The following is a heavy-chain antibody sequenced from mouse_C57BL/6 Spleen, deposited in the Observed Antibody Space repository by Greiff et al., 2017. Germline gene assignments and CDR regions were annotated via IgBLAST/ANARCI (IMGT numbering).Heavy chain of an antibody. V-gene: IGHV10-1*01. CDR3: VRHGTTPFAY. Sequence: EVKLVESGGGLVQPKGSLKLSCAASGFSFNTYAMNWVRQAPGKGLEWVARIRSKSNNYATYYADSVKDRFTISRDDSESMLYLQMNNLKTEDTAMYYCVRHGTTPFAYWGQGTLVTVSA. CDR2: IRSKSNNYAT. J-gene: IGHJ3*01. D-gene: IGHD1-1*01. CDR1: GFSFNTYA.